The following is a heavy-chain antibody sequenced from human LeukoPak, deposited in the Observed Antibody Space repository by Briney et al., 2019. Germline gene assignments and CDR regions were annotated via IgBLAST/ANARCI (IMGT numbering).Heavy chain of an antibody. V-gene: IGHV3-48*03. CDR1: GFTFSTYE. J-gene: IGHJ3*02. CDR3: ARAGRQRLVYLRFDI. Sequence: GGSLRLSCAASGFTFSTYEMNWVRQAPGKGLEWVSYMSSSGSNSYYADSVKGRFTISRDNDKNSLYLQMNSLRAEDTAVYYCARAGRQRLVYLRFDIWGQGTVVTVSS. CDR2: MSSSGSNS. D-gene: IGHD2-8*01.